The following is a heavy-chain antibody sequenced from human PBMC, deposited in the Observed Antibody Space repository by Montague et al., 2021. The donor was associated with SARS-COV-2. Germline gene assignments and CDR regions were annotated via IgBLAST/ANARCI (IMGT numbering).Heavy chain of an antibody. CDR2: IYYSGST. V-gene: IGHV4-59*01. J-gene: IGHJ3*02. D-gene: IGHD6-19*01. CDR1: GGSISSYY. Sequence: ETRSLTCTVSGGSISSYYWSWIRQPPGKGLEWIGYIYYSGSTNYNPSLKSRVTISVDTSKNQFSLRLSSVTAADTAVYYCARGSGWMGNAFDIWGQGTMVTVSS. CDR3: ARGSGWMGNAFDI.